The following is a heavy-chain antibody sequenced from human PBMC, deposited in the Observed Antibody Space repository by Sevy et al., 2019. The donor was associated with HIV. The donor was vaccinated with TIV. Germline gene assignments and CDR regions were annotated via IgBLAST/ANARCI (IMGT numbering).Heavy chain of an antibody. CDR3: ASNHGYNHGPFDY. J-gene: IGHJ4*02. CDR2: IHYTGGT. Sequence: SETLSLTCTVSGGSISNSDSYWSWIRQPPGKGLEWIGYIHYTGGTYYNPFLKSRVAMSVDTSEKQFSLKLSSMTEADTAVYYCASNHGYNHGPFDYWGQGTLVTVSS. CDR1: GGSISNSDSY. D-gene: IGHD5-12*01. V-gene: IGHV4-30-4*02.